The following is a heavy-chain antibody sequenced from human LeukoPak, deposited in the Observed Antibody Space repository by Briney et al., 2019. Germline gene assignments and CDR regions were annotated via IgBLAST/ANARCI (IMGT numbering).Heavy chain of an antibody. Sequence: PGGSLRLSCAASGFTFDDSGMSWVRQAPGKGLEWVSGINWTGGSTGYADSVKGRFTISRDKAKNSLYLQMNSLRAEDTAVYYCVELGITMIGGVWGKGTTVTISS. CDR3: VELGITMIGGV. V-gene: IGHV3-20*04. J-gene: IGHJ6*04. CDR1: GFTFDDSG. D-gene: IGHD3-10*02. CDR2: INWTGGST.